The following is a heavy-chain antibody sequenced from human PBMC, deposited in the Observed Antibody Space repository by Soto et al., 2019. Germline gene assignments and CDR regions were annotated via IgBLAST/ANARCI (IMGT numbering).Heavy chain of an antibody. V-gene: IGHV4-39*01. CDR2: VYYRGRA. CDR3: ARIGANYEDGRDA. D-gene: IGHD3-3*01. Sequence: SEPLSLTFTVSGGSISISSFYWGWIRQPPGKGLEWIGNVYYRGRAYYNPSLNSRVTISVDTSKNQFSLNLSSVTAADTAVEYGARIGANYEDGRDAWGKGALVTVS. CDR1: GGSISISSFY. J-gene: IGHJ5*02.